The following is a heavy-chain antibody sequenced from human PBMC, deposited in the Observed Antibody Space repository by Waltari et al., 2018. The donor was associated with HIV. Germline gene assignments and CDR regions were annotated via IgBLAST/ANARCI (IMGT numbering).Heavy chain of an antibody. V-gene: IGHV3-53*02. CDR3: ARNTYGSGSDLDYYGMDV. Sequence: EVQLVETGGGLIQPGGSLRLSCAESGFPACSHYMCWVRQAPGKGLEWVSVIYSGGSTYYADSVKGRFTISRDNSKNTLYLQMNSLRAEDTAVYYCARNTYGSGSDLDYYGMDVWGQGTTVTVSS. CDR2: IYSGGST. CDR1: GFPACSHY. J-gene: IGHJ6*02. D-gene: IGHD3-10*01.